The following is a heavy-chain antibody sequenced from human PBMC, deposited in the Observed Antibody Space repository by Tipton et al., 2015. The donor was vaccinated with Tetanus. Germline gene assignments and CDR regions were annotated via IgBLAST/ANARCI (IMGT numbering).Heavy chain of an antibody. CDR1: GFTFSTTK. J-gene: IGHJ4*02. CDR3: VSGSALGN. D-gene: IGHD6-25*01. CDR2: ISSTSRYI. V-gene: IGHV3-21*01. Sequence: SLRLSCGVSGFTFSTTKMNWVRQAPGRGLEWVSSISSTSRYINYAASPEGRFTISRDNAKNSLSLQMNSLRTDDTAVYYCVSGSALGNWGQGTLVTVSS.